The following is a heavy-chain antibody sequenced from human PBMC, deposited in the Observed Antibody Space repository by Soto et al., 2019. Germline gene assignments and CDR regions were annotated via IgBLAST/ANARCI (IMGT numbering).Heavy chain of an antibody. CDR2: ISYDGSNK. J-gene: IGHJ4*02. D-gene: IGHD5-18*01. Sequence: QVQLVESGGGVVQPGRSLRLSCAASGFTFSSYAMHWVRQAPGKGLEWVAVISYDGSNKYYADSVKGRFTISRDNSKNTLYLQMNSLRAEDTAVYYCATHVDTAMVHYWGPGTLVTVSS. CDR3: ATHVDTAMVHY. CDR1: GFTFSSYA. V-gene: IGHV3-30-3*01.